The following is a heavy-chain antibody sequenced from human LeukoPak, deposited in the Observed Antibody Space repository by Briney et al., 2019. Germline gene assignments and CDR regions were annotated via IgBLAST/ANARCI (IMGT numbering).Heavy chain of an antibody. V-gene: IGHV4-4*07. CDR3: ARESRIVEGDGYHIDV. CDR2: IYISRGT. J-gene: IGHJ6*03. D-gene: IGHD1-26*01. Sequence: SETLSLICAVYGGSFSGYYWSWIRQPAGKGLEWIGRIYISRGTTYNPSLRSRVIMSVDTSKNQFSLQLTSVTAADTAMYYCARESRIVEGDGYHIDVWGKGTTVTISS. CDR1: GGSFSGYY.